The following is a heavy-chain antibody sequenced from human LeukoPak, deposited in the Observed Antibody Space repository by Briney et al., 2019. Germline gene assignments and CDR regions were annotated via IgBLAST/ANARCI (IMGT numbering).Heavy chain of an antibody. CDR2: INTNTGNP. D-gene: IGHD3-10*01. J-gene: IGHJ6*03. Sequence: ASVKVSCKASGYTFTSYAMNWVRQAPGQGLEWMGWINTNTGNPTYAQGFTGRFVFSLDTSVSTAYLQISSLKAEDTAVYYCARGDSSGSYWQLYYYYYMDVWGKGTTVTVSS. CDR1: GYTFTSYA. V-gene: IGHV7-4-1*02. CDR3: ARGDSSGSYWQLYYYYYMDV.